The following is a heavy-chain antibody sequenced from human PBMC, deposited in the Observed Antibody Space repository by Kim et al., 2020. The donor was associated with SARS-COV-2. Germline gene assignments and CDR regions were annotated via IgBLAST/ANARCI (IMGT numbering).Heavy chain of an antibody. J-gene: IGHJ6*02. Sequence: GGSLRLSCAAPGFTFRNYAMTWVRQAPGRGLEWVSSITASGGSTYSADSVKGRFTISRDNSKNTMYVQMSSLRADDTAVYYCARSITMSRGFAVGGLDLGGQGTTVTVPS. V-gene: IGHV3-23*01. CDR1: GFTFRNYA. CDR3: ARSITMSRGFAVGGLDL. CDR2: ITASGGST. D-gene: IGHD3-10*01.